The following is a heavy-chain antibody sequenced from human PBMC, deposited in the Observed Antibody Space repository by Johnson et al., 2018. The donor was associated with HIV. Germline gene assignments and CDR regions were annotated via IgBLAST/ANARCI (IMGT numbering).Heavy chain of an antibody. V-gene: IGHV3-64*01. J-gene: IGHJ3*02. Sequence: VQLVESGGGVVQPGGSLRLSCAASGFTFSSYGMHWVRQAPGKGLEYVSAISSNGGSTYYANSVKGRFTISRDNSKNTLYLQMGSLRAEDMAVYYCARGGAYGGGDCNAFDSWGQGTMVTVSS. CDR1: GFTFSSYG. CDR2: ISSNGGST. D-gene: IGHD2-21*02. CDR3: ARGGAYGGGDCNAFDS.